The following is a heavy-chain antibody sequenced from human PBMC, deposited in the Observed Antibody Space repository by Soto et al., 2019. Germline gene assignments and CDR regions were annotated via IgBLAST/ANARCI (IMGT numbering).Heavy chain of an antibody. CDR3: AKVVAAQAFDI. Sequence: GGSLRLSCAASGFTFDDYAMHWVRQAPGKGLEWVSGISWNSGSIGYADSVKGRFTISRDNAKNSLYLQMNSLRAEDTALYYCAKVVAAQAFDIWGQGTMVTVSS. J-gene: IGHJ3*02. CDR2: ISWNSGSI. D-gene: IGHD6-6*01. V-gene: IGHV3-9*01. CDR1: GFTFDDYA.